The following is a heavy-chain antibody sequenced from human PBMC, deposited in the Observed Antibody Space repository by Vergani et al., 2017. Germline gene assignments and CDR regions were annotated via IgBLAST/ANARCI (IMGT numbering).Heavy chain of an antibody. CDR2: IYSGDDT. CDR1: GSTVSGNY. D-gene: IGHD3-10*01. V-gene: IGHV3-66*02. CDR3: ARGKYYGSGTYVDP. J-gene: IGHJ5*02. Sequence: ELQLVESGGGLVQPGGSLRLSCAASGSTVSGNYMTWVRQAPGKGLEWVSHIYSGDDTYYADSVKGRVTLSRDTSKNTLPLQINNLRVEDTAVYYCARGKYYGSGTYVDPWGQGTLVTVSS.